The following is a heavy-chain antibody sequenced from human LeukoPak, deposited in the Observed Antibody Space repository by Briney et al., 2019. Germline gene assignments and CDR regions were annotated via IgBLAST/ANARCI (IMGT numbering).Heavy chain of an antibody. CDR3: ARVTTYYYGSGSN. D-gene: IGHD3-10*01. Sequence: GGSLRLSCAASGFPFSSYSLNWVRQAPGKGLEWVSSISSSSSYIYYADSVKGRFTISRDNAKNSLYLQMNSLRAEDTAVYYCARVTTYYYGSGSNWGQGALVTVSS. J-gene: IGHJ4*02. CDR2: ISSSSSYI. CDR1: GFPFSSYS. V-gene: IGHV3-21*01.